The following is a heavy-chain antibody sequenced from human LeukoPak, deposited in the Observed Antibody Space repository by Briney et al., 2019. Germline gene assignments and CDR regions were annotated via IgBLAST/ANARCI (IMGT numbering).Heavy chain of an antibody. Sequence: ASVKVSCKASGYTFTSYDINWVRQATGQGLEWMGWMNPNSGNTGYAQKFQGRVTMTRNTSISTAYMELNSLRSEDTAMYYCARRRSGSYERWDYWGQGALVTVSS. CDR1: GYTFTSYD. CDR2: MNPNSGNT. J-gene: IGHJ4*02. CDR3: ARRRSGSYERWDY. V-gene: IGHV1-8*01. D-gene: IGHD3-10*01.